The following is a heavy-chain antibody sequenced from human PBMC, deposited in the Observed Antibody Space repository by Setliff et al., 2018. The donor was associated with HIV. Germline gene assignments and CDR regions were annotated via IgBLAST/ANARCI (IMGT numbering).Heavy chain of an antibody. V-gene: IGHV4-39*07. J-gene: IGHJ4*02. CDR1: GGSFIGSSFQ. Sequence: ETLSLTCNVSGGSFIGSSFQSTWIRQVPGKGLEWIGDIAYSGTTMYFNYNPSLESRLSLSEDTSRHQFSLKLTSVTADDTGIYYCARGPPFAYWGQGLLVTVSS. CDR3: ARGPPFAY. CDR2: IAYSGTTMYF.